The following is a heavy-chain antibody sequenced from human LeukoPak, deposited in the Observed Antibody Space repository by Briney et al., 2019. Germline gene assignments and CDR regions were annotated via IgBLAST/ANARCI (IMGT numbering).Heavy chain of an antibody. CDR1: GGSISSYY. CDR3: ARDRLRHLGALDI. V-gene: IGHV4-59*01. CDR2: IYYSGST. Sequence: KPSETLSLTCTVSGGSISSYYWSLIRQPPGKGLEWIGYIYYSGSTNYNPSLKSRVTISVDTSKNQFSLKLSSVTAADTAVYYCARDRLRHLGALDIWGQGTMVTVSS. D-gene: IGHD3-16*01. J-gene: IGHJ3*02.